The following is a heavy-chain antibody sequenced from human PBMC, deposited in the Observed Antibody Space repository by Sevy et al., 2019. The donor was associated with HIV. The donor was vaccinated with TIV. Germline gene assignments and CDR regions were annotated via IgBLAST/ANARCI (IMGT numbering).Heavy chain of an antibody. V-gene: IGHV3-23*01. Sequence: GGSLRLSCAVSGFTFSNYAMSWVRQAPGKGLEWVSAISGRVTGTFYAESVKGRFTISRDNSKNTPYLQMNSLRAEDTAVYYCAKDTIVVVGEALDIWGRGTMVTVSS. D-gene: IGHD3-22*01. CDR2: ISGRVTGT. CDR1: GFTFSNYA. J-gene: IGHJ3*02. CDR3: AKDTIVVVGEALDI.